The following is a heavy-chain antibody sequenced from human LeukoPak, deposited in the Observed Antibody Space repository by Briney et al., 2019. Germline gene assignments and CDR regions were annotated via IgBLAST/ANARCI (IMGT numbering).Heavy chain of an antibody. J-gene: IGHJ4*02. CDR3: ARFALSSSLDY. D-gene: IGHD6-13*01. CDR1: GYRLTNNW. V-gene: IGHV5-51*01. CDR2: IYPGYSDT. Sequence: GESLKISCKVSGYRLTNNWIGWVRQVPGKGLEWMGIIYPGYSDTRYSPSFQGQVTFSVDTSTSTVYLQWSSLKASDTAIYYCARFALSSSLDYWGQGTLVTVSP.